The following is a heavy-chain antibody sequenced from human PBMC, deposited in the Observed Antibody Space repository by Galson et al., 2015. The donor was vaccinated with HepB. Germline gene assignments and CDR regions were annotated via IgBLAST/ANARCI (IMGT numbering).Heavy chain of an antibody. CDR1: GYTFTSYY. CDR3: AREGIAVAGSLDY. CDR2: ISAYNGNT. Sequence: VKVSCKASGYTFTSYYMHRVRQAPGQGLEWMGWISAYNGNTNYAQKLQGRVTMTTDTSTSTAYMELSSLRSEDTAVYYCAREGIAVAGSLDYWGQGTLVTVSS. D-gene: IGHD6-19*01. J-gene: IGHJ4*02. V-gene: IGHV1-18*04.